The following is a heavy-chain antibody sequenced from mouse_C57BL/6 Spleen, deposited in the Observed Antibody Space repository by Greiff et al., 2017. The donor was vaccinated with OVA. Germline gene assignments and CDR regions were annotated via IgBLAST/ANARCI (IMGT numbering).Heavy chain of an antibody. CDR2: IYPGDGDT. CDR3: ARGDGISNGFAY. J-gene: IGHJ3*01. V-gene: IGHV1-82*01. D-gene: IGHD2-5*01. Sequence: VQLQESGPELVKPGASVKISCKASGYAFSSSWMNWVKQRPGKGLEWIGRIYPGDGDTNYNGKFKGKATLTADKSSSTAYMQLSSLTSEDSAVYFCARGDGISNGFAYWGQGTLVTVSA. CDR1: GYAFSSSW.